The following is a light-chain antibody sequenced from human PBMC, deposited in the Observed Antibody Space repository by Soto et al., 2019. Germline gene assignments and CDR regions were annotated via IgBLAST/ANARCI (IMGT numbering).Light chain of an antibody. CDR2: GAS. J-gene: IGKJ5*01. V-gene: IGKV3-15*01. CDR3: QQYNDWPIT. Sequence: EIVLTHSPGTLSLSPWEIATLSCRASQSFTSNLAWYQQKPGQAPRLLFYGASTRATGIPARFSGSGSGTEFTLTISSLQSEDFAVYYCQQYNDWPITFGQGTRLEIK. CDR1: QSFTSN.